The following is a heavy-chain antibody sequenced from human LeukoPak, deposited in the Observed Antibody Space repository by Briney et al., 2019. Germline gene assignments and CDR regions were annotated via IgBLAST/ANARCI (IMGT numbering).Heavy chain of an antibody. CDR1: GGSFSGYY. V-gene: IGHV4-34*01. CDR2: INHSGST. J-gene: IGHJ4*02. D-gene: IGHD2-2*01. CDR3: ARPRYCSSTSCYRTFDY. Sequence: PSETLSLTCAVSGGSFSGYYWSWIRQPPGKGLEWIGEINHSGSTNYNPSLKSRVTISVDTSKNQFSLKLSSVTAADTAVYYCARPRYCSSTSCYRTFDYWGQGTLVTVSS.